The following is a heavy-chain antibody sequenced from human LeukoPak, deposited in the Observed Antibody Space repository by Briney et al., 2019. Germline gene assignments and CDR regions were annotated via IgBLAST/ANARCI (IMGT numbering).Heavy chain of an antibody. D-gene: IGHD3-10*01. CDR2: ISYDGSNK. CDR3: AKVPSVVTMVRGDNFDY. V-gene: IGHV3-30*18. J-gene: IGHJ4*02. CDR1: GFTFSSYV. Sequence: VGSLRLSCAASGFTFSSYVMHWVRQAPGKGLEWVSDISYDGSNKYYADSVKGRFTISRDNSKNTLYLQMHSLRAEDTAVYYCAKVPSVVTMVRGDNFDYWGQGALVTVSS.